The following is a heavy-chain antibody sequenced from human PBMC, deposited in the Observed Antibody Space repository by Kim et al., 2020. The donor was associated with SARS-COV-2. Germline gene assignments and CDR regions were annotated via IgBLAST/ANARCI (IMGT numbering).Heavy chain of an antibody. D-gene: IGHD6-19*01. Sequence: GKAQKFQDRVTMTRDTSISTVYMELSSLRSEDTAVYYCERVRSGWYCRFDPWGQGTLVTVSS. V-gene: IGHV1-8*01. CDR3: ERVRSGWYCRFDP. J-gene: IGHJ5*02.